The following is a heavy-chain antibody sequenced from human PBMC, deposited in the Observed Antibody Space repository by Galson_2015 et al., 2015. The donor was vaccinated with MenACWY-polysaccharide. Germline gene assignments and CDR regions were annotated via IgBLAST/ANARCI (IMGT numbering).Heavy chain of an antibody. CDR1: GGSVSSGSYY. Sequence: ETLSLTCTVSGGSVSSGSYYWSWIRQPPGKGLEWIGYIYYSGSTNYNPSLKSRVTISVDTSKNQFSLKLSSVTAADTAVYYCARSDATTIVVVEWYGMDVWGQGTTVTVSS. CDR3: ARSDATTIVVVEWYGMDV. D-gene: IGHD3-22*01. CDR2: IYYSGST. J-gene: IGHJ6*02. V-gene: IGHV4-61*01.